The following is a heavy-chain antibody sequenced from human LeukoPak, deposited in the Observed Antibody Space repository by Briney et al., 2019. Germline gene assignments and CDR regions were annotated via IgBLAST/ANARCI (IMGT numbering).Heavy chain of an antibody. CDR2: IYYSGST. J-gene: IGHJ5*02. V-gene: IGHV4-31*03. D-gene: IGHD3-10*01. CDR3: ARATPGTMRRFDP. Sequence: PSQTLSLTCTVSGGSISSGGCYWSWIRQHPGTGLEWIGYIYYSGSTYYDPSLKSRVTISVDTSKNQFSLKLSSVTAADTAVYYCARATPGTMRRFDPWGQGTLVTVSS. CDR1: GGSISSGGCY.